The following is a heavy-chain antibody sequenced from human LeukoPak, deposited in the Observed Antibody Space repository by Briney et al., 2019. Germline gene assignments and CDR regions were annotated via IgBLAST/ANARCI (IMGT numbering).Heavy chain of an antibody. Sequence: GGSLRLSCAASGFTFSSFEMNWVRQAPGKGLEWVSHISSSGINIYYAASVKGRFTISRDNSKNTLYLQMNSLRAEDTAVYYCAKDQGYYYHYGMDVWGQGTTVTVSS. CDR2: ISSSGINI. CDR1: GFTFSSFE. V-gene: IGHV3-48*03. J-gene: IGHJ6*02. CDR3: AKDQGYYYHYGMDV.